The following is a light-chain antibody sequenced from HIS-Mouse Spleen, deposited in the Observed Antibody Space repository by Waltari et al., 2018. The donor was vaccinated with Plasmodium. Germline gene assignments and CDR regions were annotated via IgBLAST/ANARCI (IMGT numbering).Light chain of an antibody. CDR3: QQYDNLPFT. Sequence: AIQMTQSPSSLSASVGDSVTITCRASQGIRNDLGWYQQKPGKAPKLLISAASSLQSGVPSRFSGSGSGTDFTLTISSLQPEDIATYYCQQYDNLPFTFGPGTKVDIK. CDR1: QGIRND. CDR2: AAS. J-gene: IGKJ3*01. V-gene: IGKV1-6*01.